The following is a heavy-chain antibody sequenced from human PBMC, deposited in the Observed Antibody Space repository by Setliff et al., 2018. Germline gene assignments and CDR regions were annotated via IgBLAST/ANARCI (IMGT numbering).Heavy chain of an antibody. CDR1: GASLSSGTYY. Sequence: SETLSLTCTVSGASLSSGTYYWGWIRQPPGKGLEWIGRIYHGGDTYYNASLKSRLTISVDTSKNQFSLSLSSVTAADSAIYYCARMSGFQYVDVWGKGTTVTVSS. V-gene: IGHV4-39*01. J-gene: IGHJ6*03. D-gene: IGHD3-3*01. CDR2: IYHGGDT. CDR3: ARMSGFQYVDV.